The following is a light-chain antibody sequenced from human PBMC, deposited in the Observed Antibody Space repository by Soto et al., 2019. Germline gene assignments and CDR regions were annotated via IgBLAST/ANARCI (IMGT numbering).Light chain of an antibody. Sequence: QSVLTQPPSVSAAPGQTVTISCSGSSSNIGNNYVSWYQQLPGTAPKLLFYENNKRPSGIPDRFSGSKSGTSATLGITGLQTGDEADYYCGTWDSSLSAVVFGGGTKLTVL. CDR3: GTWDSSLSAVV. CDR1: SSNIGNNY. J-gene: IGLJ2*01. CDR2: ENN. V-gene: IGLV1-51*02.